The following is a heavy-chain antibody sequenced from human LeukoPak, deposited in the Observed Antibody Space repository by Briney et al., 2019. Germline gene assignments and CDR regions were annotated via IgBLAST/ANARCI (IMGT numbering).Heavy chain of an antibody. CDR2: INGDGSSTSST. CDR1: GFTFSSCW. CDR3: ARAGAGGAFDI. V-gene: IGHV3-74*01. J-gene: IGHJ3*02. D-gene: IGHD3-10*01. Sequence: GGSLRLSCAVSGFTFSSCWMHWVRQAPGKGLVWVSGINGDGSSTSSTSYADSVKGRFTISRDNAKNTLYLEMNSLRAEDTAVYYCARAGAGGAFDIWGQGTMVTVSS.